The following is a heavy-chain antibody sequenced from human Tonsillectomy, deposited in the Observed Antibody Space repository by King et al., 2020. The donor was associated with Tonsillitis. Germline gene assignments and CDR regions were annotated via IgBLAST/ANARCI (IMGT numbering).Heavy chain of an antibody. Sequence: VQLVESGGGLVQPGGSLRLSCAASGFPFSSYWMSWVRQAPGKGLEWVANIKQDGSEKYYVDSVKGRFTISRDNAKNSLYLQMNSLRAEDTAVYYCASMVRGVYGMDVWGQGTTVTVSS. CDR2: IKQDGSEK. CDR3: ASMVRGVYGMDV. D-gene: IGHD3-10*01. J-gene: IGHJ6*02. V-gene: IGHV3-7*03. CDR1: GFPFSSYW.